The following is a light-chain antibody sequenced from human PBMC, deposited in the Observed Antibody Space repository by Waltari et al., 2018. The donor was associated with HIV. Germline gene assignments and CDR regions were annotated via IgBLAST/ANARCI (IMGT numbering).Light chain of an antibody. CDR2: DVS. J-gene: IGLJ2*01. V-gene: IGLV2-14*01. CDR1: SSDVGGYNY. CDR3: SSYTSSSTPL. Sequence: QSALTQPASVSGSPGQSITISCTGTSSDVGGYNYVSWYQQHPGKAPKLMIYDVSNRPSGVSNRLAASKSSNTASLTISGLQAEDEADYYCSSYTSSSTPLFGGGTKLTVL.